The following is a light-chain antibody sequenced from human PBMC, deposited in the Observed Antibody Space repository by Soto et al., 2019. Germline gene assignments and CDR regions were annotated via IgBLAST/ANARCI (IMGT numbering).Light chain of an antibody. V-gene: IGLV1-51*01. CDR1: SSNIGNNY. Sequence: QSVLTQLPSVSAAPGQTVTISCSGSSSNIGNNYVSWYQQLPGTAPKLLIYDNNKRPSGIPDRFSGSKSGTSATLGITGLQTGDEADYYCGTWDSSLSAGVFGGGTKLTVL. CDR2: DNN. J-gene: IGLJ2*01. CDR3: GTWDSSLSAGV.